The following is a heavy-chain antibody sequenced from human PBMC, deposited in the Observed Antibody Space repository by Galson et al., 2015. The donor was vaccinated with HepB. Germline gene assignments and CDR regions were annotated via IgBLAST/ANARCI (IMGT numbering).Heavy chain of an antibody. V-gene: IGHV3-30-3*01. CDR3: ARDHGGEGSY. J-gene: IGHJ4*02. D-gene: IGHD3-10*01. Sequence: SLRLSCAASGFTFSSYAMHWVRQAPGKGLEWVAVISYDGSNKYYADSVKGRFTISRDNSKDTLYLQMNSLRAEDTAVYYCARDHGGEGSYWGQGTLVTVSS. CDR2: ISYDGSNK. CDR1: GFTFSSYA.